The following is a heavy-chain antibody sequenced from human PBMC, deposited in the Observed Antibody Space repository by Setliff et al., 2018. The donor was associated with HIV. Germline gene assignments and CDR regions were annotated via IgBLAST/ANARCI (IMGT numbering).Heavy chain of an antibody. V-gene: IGHV3-7*03. J-gene: IGHJ4*02. CDR2: INPDGSHR. CDR1: GFTFTISW. D-gene: IGHD3-16*01. Sequence: PGGSLRLSCAASGFTFTISWMNWVRQAPGKGLEWVANINPDGSHRDYVDSVKGRFTISRDNAKNSLYLQMNSLRAEDTAVDYCARDRAYASFDYWGQGALGTVSS. CDR3: ARDRAYASFDY.